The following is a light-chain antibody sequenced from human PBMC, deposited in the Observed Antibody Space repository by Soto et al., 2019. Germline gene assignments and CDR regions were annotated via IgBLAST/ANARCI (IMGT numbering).Light chain of an antibody. CDR3: SSYTTSNTEV. J-gene: IGLJ2*01. Sequence: QSVLTQPASVSGSPGQSITISCTGTTSDVGGYNYVSWYQQYPGKAPKVMIYDVNNRPSGVSNRFSGSKSGNTASLIISGLQVEDEAVYYCSSYTTSNTEVFGGGTKVTVL. CDR2: DVN. CDR1: TSDVGGYNY. V-gene: IGLV2-14*01.